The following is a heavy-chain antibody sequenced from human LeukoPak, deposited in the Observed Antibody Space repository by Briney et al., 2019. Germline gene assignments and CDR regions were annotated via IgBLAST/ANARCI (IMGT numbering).Heavy chain of an antibody. J-gene: IGHJ5*02. D-gene: IGHD2-2*01. CDR2: IYYSGSTYHSGST. CDR1: GGSIRGSNYY. Sequence: SETLSLICTVSGGSIRGSNYYWGWIRQPPGKGLEWIGSIYYSGSTYHSGSTYYNPSLKSRVTISVDTSKNQFSLKLNSVTAADTAVYYCARGYGEPTAKSLNWFDARAPGQPGHRLL. CDR3: ARGYGEPTAKSLNWFDA. V-gene: IGHV4-39*01.